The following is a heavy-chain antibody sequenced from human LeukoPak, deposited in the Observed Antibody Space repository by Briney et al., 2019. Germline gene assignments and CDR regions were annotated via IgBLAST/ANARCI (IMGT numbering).Heavy chain of an antibody. CDR2: ISSSSSYT. V-gene: IGHV3-11*05. Sequence: GGSLRLSCAASGFTFSDYYMSWIRQAPGKGLEWVSYISSSSSYTNYADSVKGRFTISRDNAKNSLYLQMNSLRAEDTAVYYCARDVTGGLVVALVDYAFDIWGQGTMVAVSS. D-gene: IGHD6-19*01. CDR3: ARDVTGGLVVALVDYAFDI. J-gene: IGHJ3*02. CDR1: GFTFSDYY.